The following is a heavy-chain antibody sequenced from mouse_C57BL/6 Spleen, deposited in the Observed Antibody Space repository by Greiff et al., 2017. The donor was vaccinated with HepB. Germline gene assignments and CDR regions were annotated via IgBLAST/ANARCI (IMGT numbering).Heavy chain of an antibody. CDR3: AKNEGHGNHWYFDV. CDR2: IWRGGST. J-gene: IGHJ1*03. V-gene: IGHV2-5*01. D-gene: IGHD2-1*01. Sequence: QVQLKESGPGLVQPSQSLSITCTVSGFSLTSYGVHWVRQSPGKGLEWLGVIWRGGSTDYNAAFMSRLSITKDNSKSQVFFKMNSLQADDTAIYYCAKNEGHGNHWYFDVWGTGTTVTVSS. CDR1: GFSLTSYG.